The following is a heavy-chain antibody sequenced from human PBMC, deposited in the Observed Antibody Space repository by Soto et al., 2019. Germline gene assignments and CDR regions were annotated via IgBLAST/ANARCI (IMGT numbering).Heavy chain of an antibody. J-gene: IGHJ6*03. CDR3: ARSAHYYYYMDV. Sequence: ASVKVSCKASGYTFTSYDINWVRQATGQGLEWMGWMNPNSGNTGYAQKFQGGVTMTRNTSISTAYMELSSLRSEDTAVYYCARSAHYYYYMDVWGKGTTVTVSS. CDR1: GYTFTSYD. CDR2: MNPNSGNT. V-gene: IGHV1-8*01.